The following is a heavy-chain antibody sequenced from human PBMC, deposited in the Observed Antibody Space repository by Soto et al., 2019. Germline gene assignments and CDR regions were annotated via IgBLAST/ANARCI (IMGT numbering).Heavy chain of an antibody. D-gene: IGHD3-22*01. CDR3: ARQFDYDTSGYYYAY. CDR2: IIPLFGTA. CDR1: GGSFNKYA. V-gene: IGHV1-69*13. Sequence: SVKVSCKASGGSFNKYAIDWVRQAPGQGLEWMGGIIPLFGTANYAQKFQARVTITADEAASTAYMELRSLRYEDTAVYYCARQFDYDTSGYYYAYWGQGILVTVSS. J-gene: IGHJ4*02.